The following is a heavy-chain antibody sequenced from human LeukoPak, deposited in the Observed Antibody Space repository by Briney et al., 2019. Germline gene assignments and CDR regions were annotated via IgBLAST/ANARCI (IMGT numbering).Heavy chain of an antibody. Sequence: PSETLSLTCTVAGGSTNSYYWSWIRQPPGKGLEWIGHMYYSGGTNYNPSLKSRVTISVDTSKNQFSLKLSSVTAADTAVYYCTRRCKDAYTLYCFDYWGQGTLLTLSS. CDR2: MYYSGGT. J-gene: IGHJ4*02. CDR1: GGSTNSYY. D-gene: IGHD5-24*01. V-gene: IGHV4-59*01. CDR3: TRRCKDAYTLYCFDY.